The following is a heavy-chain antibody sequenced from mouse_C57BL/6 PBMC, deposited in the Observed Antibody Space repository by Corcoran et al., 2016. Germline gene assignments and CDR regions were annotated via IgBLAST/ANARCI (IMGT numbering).Heavy chain of an antibody. J-gene: IGHJ4*01. CDR3: ARRRSRGYYDYDYYVMDY. D-gene: IGHD2-4*01. CDR2: INPNNGGN. Sequence: EVQLQQSGPELVKPGASVKIPCKASGYTFTDYNMDWVKQSHGKSLEWIGDINPNNGGNIYNQQFKGKDTLTVDKSSSTAYMELRSLTSEDTAVYYCARRRSRGYYDYDYYVMDYWGQGTSVTVSS. V-gene: IGHV1-18*01. CDR1: GYTFTDYN.